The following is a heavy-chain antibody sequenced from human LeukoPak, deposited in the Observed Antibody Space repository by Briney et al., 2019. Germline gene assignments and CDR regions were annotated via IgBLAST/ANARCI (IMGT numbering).Heavy chain of an antibody. CDR2: IRSKAYGGAT. J-gene: IGHJ4*02. V-gene: IGHV3-49*04. CDR1: GFAVGDYG. Sequence: PGRSLRLSCTASGFAVGDYGVSWVRQAPGKGLEWVGFIRSKAYGGATEYAASVKGRFTISRDDSKSIAYLQMNSLKTEDTAVYYCTRDPPWVSSGWYFDYWGQGTLVTVSS. CDR3: TRDPPWVSSGWYFDY. D-gene: IGHD6-19*01.